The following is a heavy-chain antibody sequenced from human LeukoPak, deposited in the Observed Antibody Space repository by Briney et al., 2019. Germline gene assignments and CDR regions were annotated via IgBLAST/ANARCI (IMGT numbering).Heavy chain of an antibody. V-gene: IGHV4-31*03. D-gene: IGHD3-16*01. CDR3: ARVDYVRGIY. J-gene: IGHJ4*02. Sequence: SEALSLTCTVSAGSISSGGYYWSWIRQHPGKGLEWIGYIYYSGSTYYNPSLKSRVTISVDTSKNQFSLKLSSVTAADTAVYYCARVDYVRGIYWGQATLVTVSS. CDR2: IYYSGST. CDR1: AGSISSGGYY.